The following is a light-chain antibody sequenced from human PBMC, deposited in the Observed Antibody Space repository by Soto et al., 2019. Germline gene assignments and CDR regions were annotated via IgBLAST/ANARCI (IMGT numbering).Light chain of an antibody. J-gene: IGKJ5*01. CDR2: DAS. Sequence: DIQMTQSPSSLSASVGDRVTITCRASQSISRWLAWYQQKPGKAPQARIYDASSLKSGVPSRFSGNGSGTEFTLTISSLQPDDSATYYCQQYNTYSTFGQGTRLEIK. CDR3: QQYNTYST. CDR1: QSISRW. V-gene: IGKV1-5*01.